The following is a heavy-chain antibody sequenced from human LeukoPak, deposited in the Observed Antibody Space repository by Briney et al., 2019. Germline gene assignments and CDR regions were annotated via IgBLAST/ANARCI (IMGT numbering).Heavy chain of an antibody. V-gene: IGHV3-23*01. Sequence: PGGSLRLSCEASGFTFSSYAMSWVRQAPGKGLEWVSVVSCSGSSTYSADSVKGRFTISRDNSKNTLFLQMNSLRAEDTAVYYCARSGSSWYRFDYWGQGTLVTVSS. CDR1: GFTFSSYA. CDR2: VSCSGSST. J-gene: IGHJ4*02. D-gene: IGHD6-13*01. CDR3: ARSGSSWYRFDY.